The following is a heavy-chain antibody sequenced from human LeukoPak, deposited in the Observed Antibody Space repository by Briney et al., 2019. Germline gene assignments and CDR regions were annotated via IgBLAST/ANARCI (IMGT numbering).Heavy chain of an antibody. CDR2: ANPTSGRT. J-gene: IGHJ4*02. CDR3: AREPTSGSCYFDY. D-gene: IGHD1-26*01. Sequence: ASVKVSCKASGYTFTASYLHWVRQAPGLGLEWMGMANPTSGRTNYAQKFRGRVTMTRDTSTSTVYMELTSLKSEDTAVYYCAREPTSGSCYFDYWGLGTPVTVSS. V-gene: IGHV1-46*01. CDR1: GYTFTASY.